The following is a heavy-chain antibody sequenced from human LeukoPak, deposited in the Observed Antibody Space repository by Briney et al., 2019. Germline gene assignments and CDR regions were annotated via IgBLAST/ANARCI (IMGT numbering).Heavy chain of an antibody. V-gene: IGHV4-59*01. J-gene: IGHJ4*02. CDR3: ASSGPDYGGNHLHFDY. CDR1: GGSISSYY. D-gene: IGHD4-23*01. Sequence: PSETLSLTCTVSGGSISSYYWSWIRQPPGKGLEWIGYIYYSGSTDYNPSLKSRVTISVDTSKNQFSLKLSSVTAADTAVYYCASSGPDYGGNHLHFDYWGQGTLVTVSS. CDR2: IYYSGST.